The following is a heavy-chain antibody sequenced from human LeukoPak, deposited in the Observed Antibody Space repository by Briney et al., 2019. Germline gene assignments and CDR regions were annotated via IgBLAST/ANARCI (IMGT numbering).Heavy chain of an antibody. CDR1: GGSISSYY. D-gene: IGHD6-19*01. CDR3: ARVEYSSGWYVDNWFDP. Sequence: SETLSLTCTVSGGSISSYYWSWIRQPPGKGLEWIGYIYYSGSTNYNPSLKSRVTISVDKSKNQFSLKLSSVTAADTAVYYCARVEYSSGWYVDNWFDPWGQGTLVTVSS. V-gene: IGHV4-59*12. CDR2: IYYSGST. J-gene: IGHJ5*02.